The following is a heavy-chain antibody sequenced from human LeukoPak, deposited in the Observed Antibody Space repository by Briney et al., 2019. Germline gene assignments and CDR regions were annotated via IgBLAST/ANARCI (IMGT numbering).Heavy chain of an antibody. Sequence: SETLSLTCTVSGGSISSYYWSWIRQPPGKGLEWIGYIYYSGSTNYDPSLKSRVTISVDTSKNQFSLKLSSVTAADTAVYYCAQSETLTGPLEEPFFDYWGQGTLVTVSS. V-gene: IGHV4-59*08. D-gene: IGHD3-9*01. CDR3: AQSETLTGPLEEPFFDY. CDR1: GGSISSYY. CDR2: IYYSGST. J-gene: IGHJ4*02.